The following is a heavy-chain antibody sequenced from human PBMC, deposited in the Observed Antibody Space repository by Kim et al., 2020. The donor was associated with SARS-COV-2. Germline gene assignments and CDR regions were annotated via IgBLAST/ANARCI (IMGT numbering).Heavy chain of an antibody. CDR1: GGSISSGGYY. D-gene: IGHD3-3*01. J-gene: IGHJ3*02. CDR2: IYYSGST. V-gene: IGHV4-31*03. Sequence: SETLSLTCTVSGGSISSGGYYWSWIRQHPGKGLEWIGYIYYSGSTYYNPSLKSRVTISVDMSKNQFSLKLSSVTAADTAVYYCARLLRDAFDIWGQGTMVTVSS. CDR3: ARLLRDAFDI.